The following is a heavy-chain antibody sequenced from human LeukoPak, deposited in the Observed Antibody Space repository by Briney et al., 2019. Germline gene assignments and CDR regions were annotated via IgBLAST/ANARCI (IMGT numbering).Heavy chain of an antibody. CDR3: TRAHSYSTYYYGMDV. CDR1: GGSISSYY. V-gene: IGHV4-59*01. CDR2: IYYSGST. D-gene: IGHD6-13*01. J-gene: IGHJ6*02. Sequence: SSETLSLTCTVSGGSISSYYWSWIRQPPGKGLEWIGYIYYSGSTNYNPSLKSRVTISVDTSKNQFSLKLSSVTAADTAVYYCTRAHSYSTYYYGMDVWGQGTTVTVPS.